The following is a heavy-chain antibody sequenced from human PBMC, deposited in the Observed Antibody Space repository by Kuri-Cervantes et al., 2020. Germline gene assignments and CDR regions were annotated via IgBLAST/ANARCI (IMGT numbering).Heavy chain of an antibody. CDR3: ARGDALYGSGSYYSVTFDY. Sequence: SQTLSLTSAISGDSVSSTSAACNWIRQSPSRGLEWLGRTYYRSKWYNDYAVSVKSRITINPDTSKNQFSLQLNSVTPEDTAVYYCARGDALYGSGSYYSVTFDYWGQGTLVTVSS. CDR1: GDSVSSTSAA. J-gene: IGHJ4*02. D-gene: IGHD3-10*01. V-gene: IGHV6-1*01. CDR2: TYYRSKWYN.